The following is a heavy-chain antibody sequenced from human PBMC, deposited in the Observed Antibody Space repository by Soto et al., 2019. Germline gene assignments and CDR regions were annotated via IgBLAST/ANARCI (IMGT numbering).Heavy chain of an antibody. D-gene: IGHD2-21*01. CDR3: ARGGISHWAYFYYMDV. J-gene: IGHJ6*03. CDR2: INHLGSI. Sequence: ETLSLTCVVSGGSLRDYFWSWIRQPPGMALEWIGEINHLGSINYNPSLKSRVTMSVDTSKNQFSLTLNSVTAADTATYYCARGGISHWAYFYYMDVWDRGTTVTVSS. V-gene: IGHV4-34*01. CDR1: GGSLRDYF.